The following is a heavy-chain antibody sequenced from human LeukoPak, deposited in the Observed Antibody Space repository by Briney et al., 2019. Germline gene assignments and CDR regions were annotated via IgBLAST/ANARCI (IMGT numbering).Heavy chain of an antibody. J-gene: IGHJ4*02. CDR3: VRDLGGRSGH. Sequence: GGSLRLSCAASGFTFSSSAMSWVRQVPGKGLEWVSGISASGGSTYYADSVRGRFTISRDNSKNTLYLQMNSLRAEDTAVYYCVRDLGGRSGHWGQGTLVTVSS. D-gene: IGHD1-26*01. V-gene: IGHV3-23*01. CDR2: ISASGGST. CDR1: GFTFSSSA.